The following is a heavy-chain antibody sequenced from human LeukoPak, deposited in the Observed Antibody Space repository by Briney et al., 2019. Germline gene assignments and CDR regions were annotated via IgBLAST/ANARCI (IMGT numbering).Heavy chain of an antibody. V-gene: IGHV3-21*01. CDR1: GFTFSSYS. Sequence: PGGSLRLPCAAPGFTFSSYSMNWVRQAPGKGLEWVSSISSSSSYIYYADSVKGRFTISRDNAKNSLYLQMNSLRAEDTAVYYCARGTYYYDSSGYNPTYWGQGTLVTVSS. D-gene: IGHD3-22*01. CDR2: ISSSSSYI. CDR3: ARGTYYYDSSGYNPTY. J-gene: IGHJ4*02.